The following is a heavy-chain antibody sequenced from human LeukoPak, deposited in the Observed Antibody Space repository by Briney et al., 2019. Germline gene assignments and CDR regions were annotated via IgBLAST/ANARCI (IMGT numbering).Heavy chain of an antibody. J-gene: IGHJ4*02. CDR1: GFTFSSYA. CDR3: AKFALRYCSGGSCHPFDY. CDR2: ISGSGGST. V-gene: IGHV3-23*01. Sequence: GGSLRLSCAASGFTFSSYALSWVRQAPGKGLEWVSAISGSGGSTYYADSVKGRFTISRDNSKNTLYLQMNSLRAEDTAVYYCAKFALRYCSGGSCHPFDYWGQGTLVTVSS. D-gene: IGHD2-15*01.